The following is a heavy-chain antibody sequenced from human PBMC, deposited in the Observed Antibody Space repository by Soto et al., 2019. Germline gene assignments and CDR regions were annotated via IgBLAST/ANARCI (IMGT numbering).Heavy chain of an antibody. CDR3: ATGEPLWFGGGMDV. CDR1: GGAISSYY. V-gene: IGHV4-59*01. D-gene: IGHD3-10*01. Sequence: SETLSLTCAVSGGAISSYYWSWIRQPPGKGLEWIGYIYYSGSTHYNPSLKSRVTISVDTSKNQFSMKLSSVTAADTAVYYCATGEPLWFGGGMDVGGQGTTVSGS. J-gene: IGHJ6*01. CDR2: IYYSGST.